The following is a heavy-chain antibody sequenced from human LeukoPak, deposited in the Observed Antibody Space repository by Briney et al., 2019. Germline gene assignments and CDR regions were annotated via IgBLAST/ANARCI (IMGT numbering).Heavy chain of an antibody. D-gene: IGHD5-18*01. CDR2: ISWDGGST. J-gene: IGHJ6*03. V-gene: IGHV3-43*01. Sequence: GGSLRLSCAASGFTFDDYTMHWVRQAPGKGLEWVSLISWDGGSTYYADSVKGRFTISRDNSKNSLYLQMNSLRTEDTALYYCAKDSDTEYCMDVWGKGTTVTVSS. CDR3: AKDSDTEYCMDV. CDR1: GFTFDDYT.